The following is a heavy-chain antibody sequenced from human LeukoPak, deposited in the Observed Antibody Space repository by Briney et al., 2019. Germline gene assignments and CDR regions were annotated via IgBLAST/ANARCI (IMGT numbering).Heavy chain of an antibody. V-gene: IGHV1-2*02. Sequence: GASVKVSCKAYGYTFTGYYMHWVRQAPGQGLEWMGWINPNSGGTNYAQKFQGRVTMTRDTSISTACMELSRLRSDDTAVYYCAGVPSSGWYFRDDYWGQGTLVTVSS. D-gene: IGHD6-19*01. CDR2: INPNSGGT. CDR3: AGVPSSGWYFRDDY. CDR1: GYTFTGYY. J-gene: IGHJ4*02.